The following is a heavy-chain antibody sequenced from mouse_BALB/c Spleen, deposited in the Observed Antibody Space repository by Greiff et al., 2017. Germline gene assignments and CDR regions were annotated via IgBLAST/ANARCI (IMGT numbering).Heavy chain of an antibody. V-gene: IGHV10-1*02. D-gene: IGHD2-3*01. Sequence: EVKLMESGGGLVQPKGSLKLSCAASGFTFNTYAMNWVRQAPGKGLEWVARIRSKSNNYATYYADSVKDRFTISRDDSQSMLYLQMNNLKTEDTAMYYCVRNDGYYVSFAYWGQGTLVTVSA. CDR2: IRSKSNNYAT. CDR3: VRNDGYYVSFAY. CDR1: GFTFNTYA. J-gene: IGHJ3*01.